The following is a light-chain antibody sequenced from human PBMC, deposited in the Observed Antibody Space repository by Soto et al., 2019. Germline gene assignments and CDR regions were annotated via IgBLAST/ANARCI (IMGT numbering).Light chain of an antibody. V-gene: IGLV2-8*01. J-gene: IGLJ1*01. CDR3: SSYAGNHNFV. CDR1: SSDVGGYNY. CDR2: EVI. Sequence: QSVLTQPPSAYGSPGQSVTISCTGTSSDVGGYNYVSWYQQHPGKAPKLMIYEVIKRPSGVPDRFSGSRSGNTASLTVSGLQAEDEADYYCSSYAGNHNFVFGTGTKVTVL.